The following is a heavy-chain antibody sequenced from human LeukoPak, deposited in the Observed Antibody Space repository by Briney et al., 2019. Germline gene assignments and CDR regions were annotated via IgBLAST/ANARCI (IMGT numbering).Heavy chain of an antibody. Sequence: SETLSLTCTVSGGSISSYYWSWIRQPPGKGLEWIGYIYYSGSTYYNPSLKSRVTISVDTSKNQFSLKLSSVTAADTAVYYCARVGFAQWELLMGWFDPWGQGTLVTVSS. CDR2: IYYSGST. V-gene: IGHV4-59*12. D-gene: IGHD1-26*01. CDR1: GGSISSYY. J-gene: IGHJ5*02. CDR3: ARVGFAQWELLMGWFDP.